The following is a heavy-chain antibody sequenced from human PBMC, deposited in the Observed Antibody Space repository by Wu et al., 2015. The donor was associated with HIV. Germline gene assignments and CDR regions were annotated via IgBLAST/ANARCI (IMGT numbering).Heavy chain of an antibody. CDR2: FIPIFKLG. CDR3: ARGVVRSREFDN. D-gene: IGHD1-1*01. Sequence: QVHLVQSGAEVKKPGASVTVSCKVSGYTFTAYYIHWVRQAPGQGLEYMGCFIPIFKLGNYAQKFQGRLTITADESTGTAYMDLSSLRSEDTAVYYCARGVVRSREFDNWGQGTLVTVSS. CDR1: GYTFTAYY. J-gene: IGHJ4*02. V-gene: IGHV1-69*01.